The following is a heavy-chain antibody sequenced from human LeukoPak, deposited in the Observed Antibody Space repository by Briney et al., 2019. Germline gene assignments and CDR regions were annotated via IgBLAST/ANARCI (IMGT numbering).Heavy chain of an antibody. Sequence: PGGSLRLSCAASGFTFSSYSMNWVRQAPGKGLEWVSSISSSSSYIYYADSVKGRFTISRVNAKNSLYLQMNSLRAEDTAVYYCARARYCSSTSCYFDYWGQGTLVTVSS. CDR1: GFTFSSYS. J-gene: IGHJ4*02. D-gene: IGHD2-2*01. V-gene: IGHV3-21*01. CDR3: ARARYCSSTSCYFDY. CDR2: ISSSSSYI.